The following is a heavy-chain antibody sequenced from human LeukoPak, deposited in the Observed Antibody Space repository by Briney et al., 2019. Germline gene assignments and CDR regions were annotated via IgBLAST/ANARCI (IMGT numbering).Heavy chain of an antibody. CDR1: GYSFNSYW. CDR2: INPDDSDA. Sequence: GESLKISCKGYGYSFNSYWTVWVRQMPGKGLELMGIINPDDSDARYSPSSQGQVTITADKSISTAYLQWTSLRASDSAMYYCARFKGDGDDACDIWGQGTMLTVSS. J-gene: IGHJ3*02. D-gene: IGHD3-10*01. CDR3: ARFKGDGDDACDI. V-gene: IGHV5-51*01.